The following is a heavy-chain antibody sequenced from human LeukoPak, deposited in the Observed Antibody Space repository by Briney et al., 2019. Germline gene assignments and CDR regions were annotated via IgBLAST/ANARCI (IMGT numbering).Heavy chain of an antibody. CDR1: GFTFGTYN. Sequence: GGSPRLSCAASGFTFGTYNMNWVRQAPGKGLEWVSYISFSSSTIHYADSVKGRFTISRDNAKNSLYLQMNSLRDEDTAVYYCATKMATKGSFEYWGQGTLVTVSS. V-gene: IGHV3-48*02. J-gene: IGHJ4*02. D-gene: IGHD5-24*01. CDR3: ATKMATKGSFEY. CDR2: ISFSSSTI.